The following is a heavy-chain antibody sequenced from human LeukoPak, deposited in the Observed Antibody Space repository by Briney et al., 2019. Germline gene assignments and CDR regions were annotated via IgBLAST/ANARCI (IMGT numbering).Heavy chain of an antibody. CDR3: AASDYFHH. J-gene: IGHJ4*02. Sequence: GGSLRLSCAASGFTFRNYWMHWVRQAPGKGLMWVSRIKSDGITTYYADSVRGRFTISRDNSKNTLYLQMNSLRAEDTAVYYCAASDYFHHWGQGTLVTVSS. CDR2: IKSDGITT. V-gene: IGHV3-74*01. CDR1: GFTFRNYW. D-gene: IGHD6-6*01.